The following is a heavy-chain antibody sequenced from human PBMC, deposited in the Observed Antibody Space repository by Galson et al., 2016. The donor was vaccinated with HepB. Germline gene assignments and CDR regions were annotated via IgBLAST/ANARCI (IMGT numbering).Heavy chain of an antibody. Sequence: TWVRQASGKGLEWIGEIYHSGSTNYNPSLKSRVTISVDKSKNQFSLKLSSVTAADTAVYYCARDGPEEVIRPPLGYWGQGTLVTVSS. J-gene: IGHJ4*02. CDR3: ARDGPEEVIRPPLGY. D-gene: IGHD3-22*01. V-gene: IGHV4/OR15-8*01. CDR2: IYHSGST.